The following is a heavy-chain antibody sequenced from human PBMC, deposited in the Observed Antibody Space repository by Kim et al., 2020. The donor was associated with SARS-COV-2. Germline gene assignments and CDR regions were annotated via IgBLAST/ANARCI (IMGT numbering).Heavy chain of an antibody. CDR3: ARRLEVAAIGLGGLDV. CDR2: IIAIFGTA. V-gene: IGHV1-69*13. J-gene: IGHJ6*04. D-gene: IGHD6-19*01. Sequence: SVKVSCKASGGTFKRYGINWVRQAPGQGLEWMGRIIAIFGTADYAQRFQDRLTMTADESTTTAYMELSSLIPEDTAVYYCARRLEVAAIGLGGLDVWGTGPTVIVSS. CDR1: GGTFKRYG.